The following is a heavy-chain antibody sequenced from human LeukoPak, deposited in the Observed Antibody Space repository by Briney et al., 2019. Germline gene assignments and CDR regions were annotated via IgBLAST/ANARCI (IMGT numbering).Heavy chain of an antibody. CDR3: ARMATDGTMNWFDP. CDR2: MKPNSGNT. CDR1: GYIFTNYD. Sequence: ASVKVSCKASGYIFTNYDINWVRPATGQGLEWMGWMKPNSGNTGYAQKFQGRGTMTRNTSTNTAYMELSSLRSEDTAMYYCARMATDGTMNWFDPWGQGTLVIVSS. J-gene: IGHJ5*02. V-gene: IGHV1-8*01. D-gene: IGHD6-13*01.